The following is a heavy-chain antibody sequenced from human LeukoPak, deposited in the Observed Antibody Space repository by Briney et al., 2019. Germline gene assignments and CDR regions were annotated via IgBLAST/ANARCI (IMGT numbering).Heavy chain of an antibody. CDR2: IYYSGST. D-gene: IGHD3-22*01. CDR1: GGSISSYY. V-gene: IGHV4-59*08. CDR3: ARAYDSSGYYFDY. J-gene: IGHJ4*02. Sequence: SETLSLTCTVSGGSISSYYWSWIRQPPGKGLEWTGYIYYSGSTNYNPSLKSRVTISVDTSKNQFSLKLSSVTAADTAVYYCARAYDSSGYYFDYWGQGTLVTVSS.